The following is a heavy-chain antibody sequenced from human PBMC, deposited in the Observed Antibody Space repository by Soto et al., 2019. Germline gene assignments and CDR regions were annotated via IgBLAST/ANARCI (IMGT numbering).Heavy chain of an antibody. D-gene: IGHD1-1*01. CDR3: ARGRYGDY. J-gene: IGHJ4*02. V-gene: IGHV1-18*01. CDR2: ISAHNGNT. Sequence: QVHLVQSGAEVKKPGASVKVSCRASGYTFTSYGITWVRQAPGQGLEWMGWISAHNGNTDSAQKLQGRVIVTRDTSTSTTYMGLRSLVSDYTAVYYCARGRYGDYGGQGALVTVSS. CDR1: GYTFTSYG.